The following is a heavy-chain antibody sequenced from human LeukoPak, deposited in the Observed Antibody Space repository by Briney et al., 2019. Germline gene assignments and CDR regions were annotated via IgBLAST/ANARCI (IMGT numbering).Heavy chain of an antibody. J-gene: IGHJ4*02. CDR1: GYTFTGYY. V-gene: IGHV1-2*02. D-gene: IGHD6-19*01. CDR3: ARDREYSSGWHTFDY. Sequence: GASVKVSCKASGYTFTGYYMHWVRQAPGQGLEWMGWINPNSGGTNYAQMLQGRVTMTTDTSTSTAYMELRSLRSDDTAVYYCARDREYSSGWHTFDYWGQGTLVTVSS. CDR2: INPNSGGT.